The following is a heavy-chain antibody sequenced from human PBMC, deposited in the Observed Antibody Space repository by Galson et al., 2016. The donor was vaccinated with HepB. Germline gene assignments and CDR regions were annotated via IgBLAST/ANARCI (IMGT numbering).Heavy chain of an antibody. D-gene: IGHD6-19*01. CDR1: GFTLRTYD. V-gene: IGHV3-48*03. CDR2: ISSSGVTI. CDR3: AREGADIAVAATAYDY. J-gene: IGHJ4*02. Sequence: SLRLSCAASGFTLRTYDVNWVRQAPGKGLEWISQISSSGVTIYYADSVKGRFTISRDNAENSVSLQMDSLRVEDTAVYYCAREGADIAVAATAYDYWGQGTRVTVSS.